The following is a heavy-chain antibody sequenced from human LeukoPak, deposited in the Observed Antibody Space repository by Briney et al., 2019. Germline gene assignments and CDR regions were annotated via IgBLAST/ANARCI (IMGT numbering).Heavy chain of an antibody. CDR1: GGSFSGYY. Sequence: PSETLSLTCAVYGGSFSGYYWSWIRQPPGKGLEWTGEINHSGSTNYNPSLKSRVTISVDTSKNQFSLKLSSVTAADTAVYYCARGFTGSYYYYYYYMDVWGKGTTVTVSS. D-gene: IGHD1-26*01. CDR2: INHSGST. CDR3: ARGFTGSYYYYYYYMDV. V-gene: IGHV4-34*01. J-gene: IGHJ6*03.